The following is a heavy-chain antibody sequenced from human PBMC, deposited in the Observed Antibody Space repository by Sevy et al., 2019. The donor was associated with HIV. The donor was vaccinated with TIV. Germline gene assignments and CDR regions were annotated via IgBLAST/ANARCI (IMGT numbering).Heavy chain of an antibody. D-gene: IGHD3-16*02. Sequence: GGSLRLSCAASGFTFSSYGMHWVRQAPGKGLEWVAFIRYDGSNKYYADSVKGRFTISRDNSKNTLYLQMNSLRAEDTAVYYCAKHFYDYIWGSYRYAGVTDAFDIWGQGTMVTVSS. CDR1: GFTFSSYG. V-gene: IGHV3-30*02. CDR3: AKHFYDYIWGSYRYAGVTDAFDI. J-gene: IGHJ3*02. CDR2: IRYDGSNK.